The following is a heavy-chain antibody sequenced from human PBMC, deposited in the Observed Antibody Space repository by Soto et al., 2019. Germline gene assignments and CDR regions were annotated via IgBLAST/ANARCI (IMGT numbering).Heavy chain of an antibody. CDR3: ARGAPITIISHFYYYGMDV. CDR2: ISSSGSTI. J-gene: IGHJ6*02. Sequence: GGSLRLSCAASGFTFSDYYMSWIRQAPGKGLEWVSYISSSGSTIYYADSVKGRFTISRDNAKNSLYLQMNSLRAEDTAVYYCARGAPITIISHFYYYGMDVWGQGTTVTVSS. CDR1: GFTFSDYY. V-gene: IGHV3-11*01. D-gene: IGHD3-3*01.